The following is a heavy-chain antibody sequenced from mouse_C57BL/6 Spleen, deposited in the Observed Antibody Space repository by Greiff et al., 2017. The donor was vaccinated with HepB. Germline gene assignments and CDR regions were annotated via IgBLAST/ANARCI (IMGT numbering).Heavy chain of an antibody. CDR2: MDPETGGT. D-gene: IGHD1-1*01. CDR3: TRDYYGSSSHWYFDV. V-gene: IGHV1-15*01. Sequence: QVQLQQSGAELVRPGASVTLSCKASGYTFTDYEMHWVKQTPVHGLEWIGAMDPETGGTAYNQKFKGKAILTADKSSSTAYMELRSLTSEDSAVYYCTRDYYGSSSHWYFDVWGTGTTVTVSS. CDR1: GYTFTDYE. J-gene: IGHJ1*03.